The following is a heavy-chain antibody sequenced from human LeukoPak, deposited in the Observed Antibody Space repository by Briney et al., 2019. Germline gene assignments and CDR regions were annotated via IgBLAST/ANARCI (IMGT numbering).Heavy chain of an antibody. V-gene: IGHV3-30*14. CDR3: ARGDGYNFFDY. CDR2: ISSDGTNK. CDR1: GFTFSNYA. D-gene: IGHD5-24*01. Sequence: PGGSLRLSCAASGFTFSNYAMHWVRQAPGKGLEWVAVISSDGTNKYYADSVKGRFTISRDNSENTLYLQMKSLRAEDTAVYYCARGDGYNFFDYWGQGTLVTVSS. J-gene: IGHJ4*02.